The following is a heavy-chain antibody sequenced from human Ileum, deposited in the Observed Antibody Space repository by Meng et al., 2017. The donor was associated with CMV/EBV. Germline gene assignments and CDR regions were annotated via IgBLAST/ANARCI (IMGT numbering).Heavy chain of an antibody. CDR1: GFTFSNYG. D-gene: IGHD1-26*01. V-gene: IGHV3-30*02. Sequence: GGSLRLSCAASGFTFSNYGMHWVRQAPGKGLEWVAFIRFDGSYKYYADSVKGRFTISRDNSKNTLYLQMNSLRAEDTAVYYCAKGGSGSYPTYGMDVWGQG. J-gene: IGHJ6*02. CDR3: AKGGSGSYPTYGMDV. CDR2: IRFDGSYK.